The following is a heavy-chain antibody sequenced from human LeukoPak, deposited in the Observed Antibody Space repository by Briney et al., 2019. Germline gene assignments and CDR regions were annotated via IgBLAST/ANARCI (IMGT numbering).Heavy chain of an antibody. V-gene: IGHV3-7*04. CDR1: GFTFRSYR. CDR3: ARGDNSAFGI. D-gene: IGHD3-22*01. Sequence: GRSLRLSCAASGFTFRSYRMNWVRQAPGKGLEWVASIKQGESERYYVDSVNGRFTVSRDNAKNSLYLQMNSLRAEDTAVYYCARGDNSAFGIWGQGTMVTVSS. CDR2: IKQGESER. J-gene: IGHJ3*02.